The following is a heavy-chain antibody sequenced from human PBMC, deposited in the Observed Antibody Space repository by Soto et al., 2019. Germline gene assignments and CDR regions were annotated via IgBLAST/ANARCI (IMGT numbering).Heavy chain of an antibody. Sequence: GGSLRLSCAASGFTFSSYGMHWVRQAPGKGLEWVAVISYDGSNKYYADSVKGRFTISRDNSKNTLYLQMNSLRAEDTAVYYCAKEYDFWSGYLRTQLYYFDYWGQGTLVTVSS. CDR2: ISYDGSNK. J-gene: IGHJ4*02. CDR1: GFTFSSYG. D-gene: IGHD3-3*01. CDR3: AKEYDFWSGYLRTQLYYFDY. V-gene: IGHV3-30*18.